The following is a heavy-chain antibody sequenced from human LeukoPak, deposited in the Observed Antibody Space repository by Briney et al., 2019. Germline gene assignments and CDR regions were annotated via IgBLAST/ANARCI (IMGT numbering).Heavy chain of an antibody. D-gene: IGHD3-10*01. CDR3: ARDSGEEDSPADP. CDR2: IDTYGTVT. CDR1: GFTFSSYW. Sequence: PGGSLRLSCAASGFTFSSYWMHWVRQDPGKGLLWVSRIDTYGTVTDYADSVKGRFTISRDNSKNTLYLQMNSLRAEDTAVYYCARDSGEEDSPADPWGQGTLVTVSS. V-gene: IGHV3-74*01. J-gene: IGHJ5*02.